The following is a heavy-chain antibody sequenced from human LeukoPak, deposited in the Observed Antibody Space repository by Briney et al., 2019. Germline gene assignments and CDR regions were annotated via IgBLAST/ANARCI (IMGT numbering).Heavy chain of an antibody. V-gene: IGHV3-21*01. D-gene: IGHD3-22*01. CDR1: GFTFSSYS. CDR3: ARDPPTTYYYDRSGYYYFSY. CDR2: ISSSSSYI. J-gene: IGHJ4*02. Sequence: PGGSLRLSCAASGFTFSSYSMNWVRQAPGKGLEWVSSISSSSSYIYYADSVKGRFTISRDNAKNSLYLQMNSLRAEDTAVYYCARDPPTTYYYDRSGYYYFSYWGQGTLVTVSS.